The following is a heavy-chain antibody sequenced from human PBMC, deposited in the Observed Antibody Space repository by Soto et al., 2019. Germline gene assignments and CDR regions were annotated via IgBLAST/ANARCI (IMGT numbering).Heavy chain of an antibody. V-gene: IGHV4-34*01. CDR2: INHSGST. J-gene: IGHJ6*02. CDR1: GGSFSGYY. CDR3: ARGRADLTYYYYGMDV. Sequence: SETLSLTCAVYGGSFSGYYWSWIRQPPGKGLEWIGEINHSGSTNYNPSLKSRVTISVDTSKNQFSLKLSSVTAADTAVYYCARGRADLTYYYYGMDVWGQGTTVTVS.